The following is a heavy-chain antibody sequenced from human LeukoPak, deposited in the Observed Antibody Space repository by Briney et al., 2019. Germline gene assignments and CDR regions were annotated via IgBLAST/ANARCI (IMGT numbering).Heavy chain of an antibody. J-gene: IGHJ4*02. Sequence: GGSLRLSCAASGFTFSSYAMHWVRQAPGKGLEWVAVISYDGSNKYYADSVKGRFTISRDNAKNSLYLQMNSLRDEDTAVYYCARDYDSGTSYFDYWGQGTLVTVSS. V-gene: IGHV3-30-3*01. CDR3: ARDYDSGTSYFDY. CDR1: GFTFSSYA. CDR2: ISYDGSNK. D-gene: IGHD3-10*01.